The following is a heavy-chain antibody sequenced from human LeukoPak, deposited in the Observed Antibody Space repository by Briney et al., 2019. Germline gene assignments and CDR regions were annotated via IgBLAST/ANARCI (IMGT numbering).Heavy chain of an antibody. D-gene: IGHD2-21*02. V-gene: IGHV3-7*01. CDR1: GFTFSSDS. CDR2: INPDGRDT. CDR3: TSWGDTTAEYFQR. Sequence: GGSLRLSCAASGFTFSSDSINWVRQAPGKGLEWVAHINPDGRDTYYVDSVKGRFTISRDNAQNSMYLQTNSLRVEDTAVYYCTSWGDTTAEYFQRWGQGTLVTVSS. J-gene: IGHJ1*01.